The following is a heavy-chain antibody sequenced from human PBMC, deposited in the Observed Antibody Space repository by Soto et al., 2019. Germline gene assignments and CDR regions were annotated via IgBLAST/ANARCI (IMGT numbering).Heavy chain of an antibody. CDR3: AKGVKVSAGAGCRFES. CDR1: GFTFSSYA. CDR2: LSASGVST. J-gene: IGHJ5*01. V-gene: IGHV3-23*01. D-gene: IGHD2-2*01. Sequence: EVQLLESGGGLVHPGGSLRLSCAASGFTFSSYAMNWVRQAPGKGLEWVSALSASGVSTYYADSVKGRFTISRDNSKNTLYLQMNSLRAEDTAVYYCAKGVKVSAGAGCRFESWGQGTLVTVSS.